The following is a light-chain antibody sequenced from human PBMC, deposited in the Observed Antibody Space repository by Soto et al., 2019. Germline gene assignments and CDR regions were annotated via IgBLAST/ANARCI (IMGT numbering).Light chain of an antibody. CDR2: WAS. CDR1: QSVLYSSNNKNY. CDR3: QQYYSTPD. V-gene: IGKV4-1*01. Sequence: DIVMTQSPDSLAVSLGERATINCKSSQSVLYSSNNKNYLAWYQQKPGQPPKLLISWASTRESGVPDRFSGSGSGTDFTLTISSLQAEDVAVYYCQQYYSTPDFGQGTKLEIK. J-gene: IGKJ2*01.